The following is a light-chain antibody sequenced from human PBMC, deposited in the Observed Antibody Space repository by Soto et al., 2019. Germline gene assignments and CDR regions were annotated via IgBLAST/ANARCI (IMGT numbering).Light chain of an antibody. V-gene: IGLV2-23*02. J-gene: IGLJ1*01. CDR3: CSYAGSSPYV. CDR1: SSDVGSYNL. Sequence: QSVLTQPASVSGSPGQSITISCTGTSSDVGSYNLVSWYQQHPGKAAKLMIYEVSKRPSGVSNRFSGSKSANTASLTISGLQAEDEADYYCCSYAGSSPYVFGTGTKVTVL. CDR2: EVS.